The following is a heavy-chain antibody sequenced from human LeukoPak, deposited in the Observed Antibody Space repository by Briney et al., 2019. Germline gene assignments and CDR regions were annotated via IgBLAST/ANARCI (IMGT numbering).Heavy chain of an antibody. CDR3: ARDGGTRLGFDP. CDR1: SESSGGDD. CDR2: VSPGGST. J-gene: IGHJ5*02. D-gene: IGHD3-16*01. V-gene: IGHV4-34*01. Sequence: SETLSLTCAMHSESSGGDDWTWIRQPPGKGLEWIGEVSPGGSTRYNPSLRSRVTISLDTSRSRFSLRLSSVTAVDTGVYYCARDGGTRLGFDPWGQGTLVTVSS.